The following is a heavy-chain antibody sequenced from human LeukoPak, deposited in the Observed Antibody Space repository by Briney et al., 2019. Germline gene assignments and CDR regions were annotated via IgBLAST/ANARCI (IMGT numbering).Heavy chain of an antibody. Sequence: SETLSLTCTVSGGSISYYYWSWIRQSPGKGLEWIGYVYHSGTTSYNPSLKSRVTISVDTSKNQFSLQLRSVTAADTAVYYCAREDPQTRVPEGMDVWGRGTTVTVSS. J-gene: IGHJ6*02. V-gene: IGHV4-59*01. CDR2: VYHSGTT. D-gene: IGHD4/OR15-4a*01. CDR1: GGSISYYY. CDR3: AREDPQTRVPEGMDV.